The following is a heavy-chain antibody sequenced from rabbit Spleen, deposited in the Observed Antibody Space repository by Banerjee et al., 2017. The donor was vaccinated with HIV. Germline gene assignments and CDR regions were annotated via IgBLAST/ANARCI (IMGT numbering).Heavy chain of an antibody. V-gene: IGHV1S40*01. CDR1: GFSFSYSDY. CDR2: IGAGISDST. D-gene: IGHD8-1*01. Sequence: QSLEESGGDLVKPGASLTLTCTASGFSFSYSDYMCWVRQPPGKGPEWIACIGAGISDSTYYASWAKGRFTISETSSTTVTLQMTSLTAADTATYFCARDPVIAGSAYYDLWGPGTLVTVS. J-gene: IGHJ4*01. CDR3: ARDPVIAGSAYYDL.